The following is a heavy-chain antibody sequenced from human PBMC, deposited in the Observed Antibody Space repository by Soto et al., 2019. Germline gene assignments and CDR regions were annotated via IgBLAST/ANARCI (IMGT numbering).Heavy chain of an antibody. J-gene: IGHJ6*02. Sequence: SVKVSCKASGGTFSSYAISWVRQAPGQGLEWMGGIIPIFGTANYAQKFQGRVTITADESTSTAYMELSSLRSEDTAVYYCARDRYCSGGSCTRGNYYYGMDVWGQGTTVTVS. V-gene: IGHV1-69*13. D-gene: IGHD2-15*01. CDR3: ARDRYCSGGSCTRGNYYYGMDV. CDR2: IIPIFGTA. CDR1: GGTFSSYA.